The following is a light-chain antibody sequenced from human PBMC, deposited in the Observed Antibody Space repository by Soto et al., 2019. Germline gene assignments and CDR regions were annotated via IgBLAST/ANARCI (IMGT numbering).Light chain of an antibody. V-gene: IGKV2-30*01. CDR2: KAF. Sequence: DVVMTQSPLSLPVTLGQPASISCRSSQSIVYSDGNAYLSWFQQRPGQSPRRLIYKAFNRDSGVPDRFSGSGSGTDFTLKISRVEAEDVGVYSCMQGTHWPPVTLGQGTKLESK. CDR1: QSIVYSDGNAY. J-gene: IGKJ2*01. CDR3: MQGTHWPPVT.